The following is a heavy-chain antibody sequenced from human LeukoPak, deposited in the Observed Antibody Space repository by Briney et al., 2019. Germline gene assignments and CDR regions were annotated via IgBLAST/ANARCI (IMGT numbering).Heavy chain of an antibody. CDR2: MYTSGRT. D-gene: IGHD6-13*01. Sequence: SETLSLTCTVSGGSISSYYWSWIRQPAGKGLEWIGRMYTSGRTNYNPSPKSRVTISVDTSKNQFSLKVTSVTAADTAVYYCARGRVSSSSWYSTYYYYFYMDVWGKGTTVTVSS. CDR1: GGSISSYY. V-gene: IGHV4-4*07. CDR3: ARGRVSSSSWYSTYYYYFYMDV. J-gene: IGHJ6*03.